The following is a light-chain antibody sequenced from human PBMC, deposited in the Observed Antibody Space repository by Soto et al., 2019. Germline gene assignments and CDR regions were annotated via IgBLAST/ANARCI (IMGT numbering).Light chain of an antibody. CDR3: SSYRSSSTFVV. CDR2: DVT. V-gene: IGLV2-14*01. J-gene: IGLJ2*01. Sequence: QSVLTQPASVSGSPGQSITISCTGTRSDVGGYNYVSWYQQHPGKAPKLMIYDVTNRPSGVSNRFSGSKSGNTASLTISGLQAEDEADYYCSSYRSSSTFVVFGGGTKLTVL. CDR1: RSDVGGYNY.